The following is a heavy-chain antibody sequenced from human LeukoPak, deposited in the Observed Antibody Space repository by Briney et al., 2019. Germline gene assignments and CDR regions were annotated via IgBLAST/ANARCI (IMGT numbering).Heavy chain of an antibody. V-gene: IGHV4-59*01. CDR3: ARVDYDILTGPVGAFDI. Sequence: PETLSLTCTVSGGSISSYYWSWIRQPPGKGLEWIGYIYYSGSTNYNPSLKSRVTISVDTSKNQFSLKLSSVTAADTAVYYCARVDYDILTGPVGAFDIWGQGTMVTVSS. J-gene: IGHJ3*02. D-gene: IGHD3-9*01. CDR1: GGSISSYY. CDR2: IYYSGST.